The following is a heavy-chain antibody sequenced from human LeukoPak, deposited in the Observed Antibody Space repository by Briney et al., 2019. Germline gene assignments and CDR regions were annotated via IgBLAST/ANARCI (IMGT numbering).Heavy chain of an antibody. CDR3: ARAQTYYYDSSGYTYYYYYMDV. CDR1: GGTFSSYA. J-gene: IGHJ6*03. D-gene: IGHD3-22*01. V-gene: IGHV1-69*05. CDR2: IIPIFGTA. Sequence: GASVKVSCKASGGTFSSYAISWVRQAPGQGLEWMGGIIPIFGTANYAQKFQGRATITTDESTSTAYMELSSLRSEDTAVYYCARAQTYYYDSSGYTYYYYYMDVWGKGTTVTVSS.